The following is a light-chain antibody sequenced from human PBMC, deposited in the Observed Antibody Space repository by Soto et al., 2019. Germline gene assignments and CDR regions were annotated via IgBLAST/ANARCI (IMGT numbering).Light chain of an antibody. CDR1: QTIRGL. V-gene: IGKV3-11*01. CDR2: GTS. J-gene: IGKJ5*01. Sequence: EIVLTQSPATLSLSPGERATLSCRTSQTIRGLLNWYQQRPGQAPRLLIYGTSNRATDIPARFSGSGSGTDFILTISSLDPEDFGVYFCQQRHNWPITFGQGTRLDIK. CDR3: QQRHNWPIT.